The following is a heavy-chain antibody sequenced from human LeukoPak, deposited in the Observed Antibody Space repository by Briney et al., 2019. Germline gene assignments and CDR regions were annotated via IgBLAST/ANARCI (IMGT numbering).Heavy chain of an antibody. V-gene: IGHV4-59*08. CDR3: ARHHLVVGAIT. J-gene: IGHJ3*01. CDR1: GGSISSYY. CDR2: IHYSGST. Sequence: KPSETLSLTYTVSGGSISSYYWSWIRQPPGKGLEWIAYIHYSGSTNYNPSLKSRVTISVDTSKTRFSLTLSSVTAADTAVYYCARHHLVVGAITWGQGTMVTVSS. D-gene: IGHD2-15*01.